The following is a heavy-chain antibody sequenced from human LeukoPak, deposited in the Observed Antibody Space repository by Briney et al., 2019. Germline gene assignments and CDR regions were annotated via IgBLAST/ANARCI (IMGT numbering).Heavy chain of an antibody. CDR2: IYYSGST. V-gene: IGHV4-39*07. Sequence: SETLSLTCTVSGGSISSSSYYWDWIRQPPGKGLEWIGNIYYSGSTNYNPSLKSRVTISVDTSKNQFSLKLSSVTAADTAVYYCASSGSSWNDYWGQGTLVTVSS. D-gene: IGHD6-13*01. J-gene: IGHJ4*02. CDR1: GGSISSSSYY. CDR3: ASSGSSWNDY.